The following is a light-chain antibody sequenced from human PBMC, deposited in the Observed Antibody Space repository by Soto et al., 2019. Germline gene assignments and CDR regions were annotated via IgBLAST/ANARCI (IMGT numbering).Light chain of an antibody. Sequence: EIVMTQSPVTLSVSPGGRATPSCRASRSISDTLAWYQQKPGQAPRLLIHGASTRAPGFPARFSGSGSGTDFTLTISSLQSEDFAVYYCQQYNNWPWTFGQGTKVEIK. V-gene: IGKV3-15*01. J-gene: IGKJ1*01. CDR2: GAS. CDR3: QQYNNWPWT. CDR1: RSISDT.